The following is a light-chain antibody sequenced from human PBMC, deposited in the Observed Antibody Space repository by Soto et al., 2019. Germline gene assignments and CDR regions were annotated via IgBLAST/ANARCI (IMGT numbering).Light chain of an antibody. CDR2: GAS. J-gene: IGKJ4*01. CDR1: QSVSSN. Sequence: EIVVTQSPGTLSVSPGETATLSCGTSQSVSSNLAWYQQKPGQAPRLLIYGASTRATGIPARLSGSGSGTEFTLAISYLRPEDSAVYFCQQYHEWVTVGGRTKVE. V-gene: IGKV3D-15*01. CDR3: QQYHEWVT.